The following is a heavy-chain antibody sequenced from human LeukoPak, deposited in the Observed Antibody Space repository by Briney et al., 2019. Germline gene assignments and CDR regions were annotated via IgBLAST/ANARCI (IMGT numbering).Heavy chain of an antibody. D-gene: IGHD5-12*01. V-gene: IGHV4-38-2*02. CDR1: GYSISSGYY. J-gene: IGHJ5*02. CDR3: ARGGAIVATINNWFDP. Sequence: SETLSLTCNVSGYSISSGYYWGWIRQPPGKGLEWIGSIYHSGSTYYNPSLKSRVTISVDTSKNQFSLKLSSVTAADTAVYCCARGGAIVATINNWFDPWGQGTLVTVSS. CDR2: IYHSGST.